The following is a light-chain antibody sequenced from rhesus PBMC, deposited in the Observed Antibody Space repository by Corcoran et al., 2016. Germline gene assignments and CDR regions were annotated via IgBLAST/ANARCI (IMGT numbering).Light chain of an antibody. CDR2: GVS. J-gene: IGLJ1*01. V-gene: IGLV2S7*01. CDR3: CSYTTSSTYI. Sequence: QSAPTQPPSVSGSPGQSVTISCTGTSNDIGAYNYVSWYQQHPGKAPKLMIFGVSNRPSGVSERFSGSKSGDTASLTISGLQAEDEAHYYCCSYTTSSTYIFGAGTRLTVL. CDR1: SNDIGAYNY.